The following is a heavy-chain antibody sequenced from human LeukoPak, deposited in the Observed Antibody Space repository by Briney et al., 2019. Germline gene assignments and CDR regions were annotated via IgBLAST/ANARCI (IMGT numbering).Heavy chain of an antibody. CDR1: GGSISGYY. CDR2: IFYSGST. J-gene: IGHJ2*01. D-gene: IGHD3-10*01. CDR3: ARVYYGRTYDYWYFDL. V-gene: IGHV4-59*01. Sequence: SETLSLTCTVSGGSISGYYWSWIRQPPGKGLEWIGYIFYSGSTNYNPSLKSRVTISVDTSKNQFSLKLSSVTAADTVVYFCARVYYGRTYDYWYFDLWGRGTLVTVSS.